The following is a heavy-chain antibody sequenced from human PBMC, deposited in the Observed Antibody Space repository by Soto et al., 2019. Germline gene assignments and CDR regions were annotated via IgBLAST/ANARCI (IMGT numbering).Heavy chain of an antibody. CDR2: IKQDGSEK. J-gene: IGHJ4*02. CDR1: GLTFCRSW. Sequence: WCMRLSCAASGLTFCRSWMSWLRQAPGKGLEWVANIKQDGSEKYYVDSVKGRSTTSRDNAKNSLYLQMSSLRAEDTAVYYCARAQTSGWYVSNCGQGTLVTVSS. CDR3: ARAQTSGWYVSN. V-gene: IGHV3-7*01. D-gene: IGHD6-19*01.